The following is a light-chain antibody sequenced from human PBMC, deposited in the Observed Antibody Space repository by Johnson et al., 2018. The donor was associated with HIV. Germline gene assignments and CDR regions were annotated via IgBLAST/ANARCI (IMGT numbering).Light chain of an antibody. CDR1: SSNIGNNY. CDR2: DNN. V-gene: IGLV1-51*01. CDR3: GTWDSSLSAGV. Sequence: QSVLTQPPSVSAAPGQKVTISCSGSSSNIGNNYVSWYQQLPGTAPKLLIYDNNKRTSGFPDRFSGSKSGTSATLAITGLQTGDEADYYCGTWDSSLSAGVFGTGTKVTVL. J-gene: IGLJ1*01.